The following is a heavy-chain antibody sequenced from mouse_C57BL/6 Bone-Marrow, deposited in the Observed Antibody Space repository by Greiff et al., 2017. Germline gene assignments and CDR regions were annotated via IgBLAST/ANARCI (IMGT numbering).Heavy chain of an antibody. J-gene: IGHJ2*01. V-gene: IGHV1-82*01. CDR1: GYAFSSSW. D-gene: IGHD2-2*01. CDR3: ALWLRRGNYFDY. CDR2: IYPGDGDT. Sequence: VQRVESGPELVKPGASVKISCKASGYAFSSSWMNWVKQRPGKGLEWIGRIYPGDGDTNYNGKFKGKATLTADKSSSTAYMQLSSLTSEDSAVYFCALWLRRGNYFDYWGQGTTLTVSS.